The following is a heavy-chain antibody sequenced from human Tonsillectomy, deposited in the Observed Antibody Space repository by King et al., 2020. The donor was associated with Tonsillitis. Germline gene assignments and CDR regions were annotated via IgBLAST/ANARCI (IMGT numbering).Heavy chain of an antibody. CDR3: ARSLVGYSNAYALDY. Sequence: QVTLKESGPALVKPTQTLTLTCTFSWFSLSTSGMCVSWIRQPPGKALEWLSLIDWDDDKYYSTSLKTRVTISKDTSKNQVVLTMTNMDPVDTATYYCARSLVGYSNAYALDYWGQGTLVTVSS. J-gene: IGHJ4*02. CDR1: WFSLSTSGMC. V-gene: IGHV2-70*01. CDR2: IDWDDDK. D-gene: IGHD5-18*01.